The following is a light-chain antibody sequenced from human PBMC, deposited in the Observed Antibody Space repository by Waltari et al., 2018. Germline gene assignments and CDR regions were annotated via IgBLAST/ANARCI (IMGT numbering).Light chain of an antibody. CDR3: QQYYNYPYT. CDR1: QSVSSY. J-gene: IGKJ2*01. Sequence: EIVLTKSPATLSLSPGERATLSCRASQSVSSYLAWYQQKPGQAPRLLIYDASNRATGIPARFSGSGSGTDFTLTISSLQPEDFATYYCQQYYNYPYTFGQGTKLEIK. CDR2: DAS. V-gene: IGKV3-11*01.